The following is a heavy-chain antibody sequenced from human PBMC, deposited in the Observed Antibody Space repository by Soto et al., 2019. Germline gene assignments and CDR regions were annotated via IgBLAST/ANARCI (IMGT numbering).Heavy chain of an antibody. CDR1: GFTFSHDW. CDR2: INSDGSST. CDR3: ARRGAGFVI. V-gene: IGHV3-74*01. J-gene: IGHJ3*02. Sequence: EVQLVESGGGLVQPGGALPLSCAASGFTFSHDWMHWVRQAPWKGLVWVSRINSDGSSTTYADSVKGRFTISRDNAKNTLDLEMNGLRAEDTAVYYCARRGAGFVIWGQGTMVNVSS. D-gene: IGHD6-19*01.